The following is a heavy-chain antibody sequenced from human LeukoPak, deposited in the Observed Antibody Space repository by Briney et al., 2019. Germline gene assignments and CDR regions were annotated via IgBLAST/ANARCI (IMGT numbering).Heavy chain of an antibody. CDR1: GGSVSSGSYY. J-gene: IGHJ4*02. CDR2: IYYSGST. V-gene: IGHV4-61*01. D-gene: IGHD3-22*01. CDR3: ARARDSSGYYNPHFDY. Sequence: SQTLSLTCTVSGGSVSSGSYYWSWLRQPPGKGLEWIGYIYYSGSTNYNPSLKSRVTISVDTSKNQFSLKLSSVTAADTAVYYCARARDSSGYYNPHFDYWGQGTLVTVSS.